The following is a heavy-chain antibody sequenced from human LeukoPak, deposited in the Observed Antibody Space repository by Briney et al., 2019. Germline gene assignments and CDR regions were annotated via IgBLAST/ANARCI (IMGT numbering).Heavy chain of an antibody. Sequence: SETLSLTCTVPGGSISSYYWSWIRQPPGKGLEWIGYIYYSGSTNYNPSLKSRVTISVDTSKNQFSLKLSSVTAADTAVYYCARDSPKGCSSTSCYFDYWGQGTLVTVSS. CDR1: GGSISSYY. J-gene: IGHJ4*02. V-gene: IGHV4-59*01. CDR2: IYYSGST. CDR3: ARDSPKGCSSTSCYFDY. D-gene: IGHD2-2*01.